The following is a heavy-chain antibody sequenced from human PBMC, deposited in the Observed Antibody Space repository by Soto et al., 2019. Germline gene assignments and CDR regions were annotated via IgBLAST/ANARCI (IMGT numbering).Heavy chain of an antibody. V-gene: IGHV4-39*01. Sequence: SETLSLACTVSGGSISSSSYYWGWIRQPPGKGLEWIGSIYYSGSTYYNPSLKSRVTISEDTSKNQFSLKLSSVTAADTAVYYCASDSSSSGSINWFDPWGQGTLVTVSS. D-gene: IGHD6-6*01. CDR2: IYYSGST. CDR1: GGSISSSSYY. CDR3: ASDSSSSGSINWFDP. J-gene: IGHJ5*02.